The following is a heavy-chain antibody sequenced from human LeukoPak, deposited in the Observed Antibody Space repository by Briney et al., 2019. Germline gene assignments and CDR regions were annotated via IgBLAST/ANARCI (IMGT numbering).Heavy chain of an antibody. D-gene: IGHD2-2*01. CDR2: FSGSGGRT. Sequence: GGSLRLSCAASGFTFSSYDMSWVRQAPGKGLEWVSVFSGSGGRTYYADSVKGRFTISRDNSRNTLSLQMDSLRAEDTAIYYCAKGFCTSTGCSAGYWGQGTLVTVSS. CDR1: GFTFSSYD. V-gene: IGHV3-23*01. CDR3: AKGFCTSTGCSAGY. J-gene: IGHJ4*02.